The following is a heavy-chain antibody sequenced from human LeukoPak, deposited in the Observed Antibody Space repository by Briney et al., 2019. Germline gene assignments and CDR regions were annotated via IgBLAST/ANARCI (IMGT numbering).Heavy chain of an antibody. J-gene: IGHJ4*02. CDR3: ARLLYGGSSAPIDY. CDR2: IYYSGST. CDR1: GGSISSYY. D-gene: IGHD6-6*01. V-gene: IGHV4-59*01. Sequence: SETLSLTCTVSGGSISSYYWSWIRQPPGKGPEWIGYIYYSGSTNYNPSLKSRVTISVDTSKNQFSLRLSSVTAADTAVYYCARLLYGGSSAPIDYWGQGTLVTVSS.